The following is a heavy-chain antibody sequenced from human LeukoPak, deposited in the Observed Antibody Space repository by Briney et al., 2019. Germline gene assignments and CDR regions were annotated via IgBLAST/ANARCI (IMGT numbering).Heavy chain of an antibody. CDR3: ARVPQGSSWPYYFDY. D-gene: IGHD6-13*01. V-gene: IGHV1-69*04. CDR1: GGTFSTYA. Sequence: SVKVSCKASGGTFSTYAISWVRQAPGQGLEWVGRTVPILGTANYAQNFQGRVTITADRSTTTAYMELSSLRSEDTAVYYCARVPQGSSWPYYFDYWGQGTLVTVPS. J-gene: IGHJ4*02. CDR2: TVPILGTA.